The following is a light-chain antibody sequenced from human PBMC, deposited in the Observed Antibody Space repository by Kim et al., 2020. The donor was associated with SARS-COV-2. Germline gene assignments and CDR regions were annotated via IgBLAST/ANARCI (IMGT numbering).Light chain of an antibody. CDR3: QTWGTGIVV. CDR2: LNSDGSH. V-gene: IGLV4-69*01. J-gene: IGLJ1*01. Sequence: ASDNLTCNLSGGNSTYAIAWHQQQPDRGPRYLMKLNSDGSHPKGDAIPDRFSGSSSGAERYLTISSLQSEDEADYYCQTWGTGIVVFGSGTKVTVL. CDR1: GGNSTYA.